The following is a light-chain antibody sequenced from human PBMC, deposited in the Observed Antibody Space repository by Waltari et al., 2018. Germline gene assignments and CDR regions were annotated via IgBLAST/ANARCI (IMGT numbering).Light chain of an antibody. CDR2: QDS. Sequence: SYELTQPPSVSVSPGQTASITCSGDKLGDKYACWYQQKPGQSPVLVIYQDSKRPSGIPERFSCSNSGNTDTLTISGTQAMDEADYYCQAWDSFGGGTKLTVL. J-gene: IGLJ2*01. V-gene: IGLV3-1*01. CDR3: QAWDS. CDR1: KLGDKY.